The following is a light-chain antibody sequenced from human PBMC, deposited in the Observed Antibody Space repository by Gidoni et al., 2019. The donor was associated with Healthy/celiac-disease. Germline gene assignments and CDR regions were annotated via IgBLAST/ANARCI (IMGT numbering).Light chain of an antibody. V-gene: IGLV2-23*01. CDR2: EGS. J-gene: IGLJ1*01. CDR1: ISDVGSYNL. CDR3: CSYAGSSTYYV. Sequence: QSALTQPASVSGSSGQAITISCTGTISDVGSYNLVSWYQQHPSKAPKRMIYEGSKRPSGVSNRFSGSKSGNTASLTISGLQAEDEADYYCCSYAGSSTYYVFGTGTKVTV.